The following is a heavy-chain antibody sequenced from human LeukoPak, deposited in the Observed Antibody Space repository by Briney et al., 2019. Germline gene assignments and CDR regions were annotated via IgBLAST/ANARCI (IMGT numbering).Heavy chain of an antibody. CDR1: GGSFSGYY. CDR2: INHSGST. CDR3: ARGLIAAAGRGRWFDP. V-gene: IGHV4-34*01. D-gene: IGHD6-13*01. Sequence: KPSETLSITCAVYGGSFSGYYWSWIRQPPGKGLEWIGEINHSGSTNYNPSLKSRVTISVDTSKNQFSLKLSSVTAADTAVYYCARGLIAAAGRGRWFDPWGQGTLVTVSS. J-gene: IGHJ5*02.